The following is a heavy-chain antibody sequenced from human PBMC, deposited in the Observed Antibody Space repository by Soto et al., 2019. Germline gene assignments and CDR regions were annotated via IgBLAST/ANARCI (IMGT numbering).Heavy chain of an antibody. CDR3: ASPRGTDAFDI. Sequence: ASVNVSCKAYGSNFASSGMSWMRKARGQGLEWTGWISAYNFNTNYAQALQFRVTMTTETSTSTAYMELRSLRSDDTAVYYCASPRGTDAFDIWGQGTMVTVSS. CDR2: ISAYNFNT. CDR1: GSNFASSG. J-gene: IGHJ3*02. V-gene: IGHV1-18*01. D-gene: IGHD3-10*01.